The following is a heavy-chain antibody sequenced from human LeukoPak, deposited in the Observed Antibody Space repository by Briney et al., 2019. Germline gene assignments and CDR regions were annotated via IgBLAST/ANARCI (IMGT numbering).Heavy chain of an antibody. V-gene: IGHV3-23*01. CDR2: VSASGGHT. Sequence: PGGSLRLSCAASGFTFSASAMSWVRQAPGKGLEWVSSVSASGGHTYYADSVKGRFSVSRDNSKNVLYLQMNTLKGEETAIYYCAKMDDSWTGYLDNWFDRWGQGTLVTVSP. CDR3: AKMDDSWTGYLDNWFDR. CDR1: GFTFSASA. D-gene: IGHD3/OR15-3a*01. J-gene: IGHJ5*02.